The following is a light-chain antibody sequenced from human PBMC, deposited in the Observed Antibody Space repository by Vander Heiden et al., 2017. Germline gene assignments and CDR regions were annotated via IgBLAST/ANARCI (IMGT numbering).Light chain of an antibody. J-gene: IGLJ2*01. V-gene: IGLV3-21*02. CDR2: DDR. CDR3: QVWDSSSDHPVV. CDR1: NIGSKS. Sequence: SYVLTQPPSVSVAPGQTARITCGGNNIGSKSVHWYQQKPGQAPVLVVYDDRDRPSGIPERFSGSNSGNTATLTISRVEAGDEADDYCQVWDSSSDHPVVFGGGTKLTVL.